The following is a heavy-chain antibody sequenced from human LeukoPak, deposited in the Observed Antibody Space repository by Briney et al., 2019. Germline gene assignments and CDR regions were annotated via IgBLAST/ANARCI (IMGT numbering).Heavy chain of an antibody. J-gene: IGHJ4*02. Sequence: GGSLILSCAASGFTFSTYIMSWVRQAPGKGLEWVAYISSDSSKKFYADSVKGRFTTSRDNAKNSVYLQMNSLRTEDTAVYYCAKIKSDSIGWYEFDGWGQGTLVTVSS. CDR1: GFTFSTYI. CDR2: ISSDSSKK. D-gene: IGHD6-19*01. CDR3: AKIKSDSIGWYEFDG. V-gene: IGHV3-48*04.